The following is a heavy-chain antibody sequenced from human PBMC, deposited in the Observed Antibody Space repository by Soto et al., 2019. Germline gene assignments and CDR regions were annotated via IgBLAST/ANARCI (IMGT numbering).Heavy chain of an antibody. J-gene: IGHJ4*02. CDR2: INHSGST. CDR1: GGSFSGYY. D-gene: IGHD5-18*01. CDR3: AIAGYSYGCSTIDY. Sequence: QVQLQQWGAGLLKPSETLSLTCAVYGGSFSGYYWSWIRQPPGKGLEWIGEINHSGSTNYNPSLKGRVTISVDTSKNHFSLKLSSVTAADTAVYYCAIAGYSYGCSTIDYWGQGTLVTVSS. V-gene: IGHV4-34*01.